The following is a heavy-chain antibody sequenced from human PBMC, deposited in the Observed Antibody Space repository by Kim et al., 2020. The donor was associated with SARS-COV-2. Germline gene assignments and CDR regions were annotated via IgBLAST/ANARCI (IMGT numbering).Heavy chain of an antibody. Sequence: SETLSLTCAVSGGSISSVNWWSWVRQPPGKGLEWIGEIFHSGSTNYNPSLKSRVTISMDKSKNQFSLKLTSVTAADTAVYYCARDHGQTTDFHFYSCGQG. CDR1: GGSISSVNW. CDR2: IFHSGST. D-gene: IGHD1-1*01. CDR3: ARDHGQTTDFHFYS. V-gene: IGHV4-4*02. J-gene: IGHJ4*02.